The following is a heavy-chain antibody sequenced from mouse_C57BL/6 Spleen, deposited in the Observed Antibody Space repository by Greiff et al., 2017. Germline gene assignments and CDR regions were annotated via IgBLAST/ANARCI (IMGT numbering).Heavy chain of an antibody. CDR1: GFTFNTYA. D-gene: IGHD2-4*01. V-gene: IGHV10-3*01. J-gene: IGHJ2*01. Sequence: EVMLVESGGGLVQPKGSLKLSCAASGFTFNTYAMHWVRQAPGKGLEWVAPISSKSSNYATYYADSVKDRFTISRADSQSMLYLQMNNLKTEDTAMYYCVRDQNDYDVPSYFDYWGQGTTLTVSA. CDR3: VRDQNDYDVPSYFDY. CDR2: ISSKSSNYAT.